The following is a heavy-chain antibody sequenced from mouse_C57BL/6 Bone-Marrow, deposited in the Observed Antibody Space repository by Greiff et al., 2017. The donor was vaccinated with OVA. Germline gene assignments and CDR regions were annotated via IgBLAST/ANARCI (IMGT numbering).Heavy chain of an antibody. CDR3: ARYIATVVATDAMDY. CDR2: IYPRSGNT. CDR1: GYTFTSYG. Sequence: QVQLKESGAELARPGASVKLSCKASGYTFTSYGISWVKQRTGQGLEWIGEIYPRSGNTYYNEKFKGKATLTADKSSSTAYMELRSLTSDDSAVYFCARYIATVVATDAMDYWGQGTSVTVSS. D-gene: IGHD1-1*01. J-gene: IGHJ4*01. V-gene: IGHV1-81*01.